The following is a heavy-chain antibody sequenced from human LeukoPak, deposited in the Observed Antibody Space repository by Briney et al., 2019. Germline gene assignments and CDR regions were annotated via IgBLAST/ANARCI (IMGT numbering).Heavy chain of an antibody. Sequence: GGSLRLSCAASGFTFGSYGMHWVRQAPGKGLEWVAVIWYDGSNKYYADSVKGRFTISRDNSKNTLYLQMNSLRAEDTAVYYCAREAGSYYYGSGTPGPFDYWGQGTLVTVSS. CDR2: IWYDGSNK. V-gene: IGHV3-33*01. CDR1: GFTFGSYG. CDR3: AREAGSYYYGSGTPGPFDY. D-gene: IGHD3-10*01. J-gene: IGHJ4*02.